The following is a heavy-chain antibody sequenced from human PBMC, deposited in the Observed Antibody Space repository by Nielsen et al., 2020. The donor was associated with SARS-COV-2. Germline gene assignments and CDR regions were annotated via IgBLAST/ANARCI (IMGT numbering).Heavy chain of an antibody. Sequence: GESLKISCAASGFTFSCYWMSWVRQAPGKGLEWVANIKQDGSEKYYVDSVKGRFTISRDNAKNSLYLQMNSLRAEDTAVYYCASSSGYCSGGSCYSVYWGQGTLVTVSS. D-gene: IGHD2-15*01. J-gene: IGHJ4*02. V-gene: IGHV3-7*01. CDR3: ASSSGYCSGGSCYSVY. CDR2: IKQDGSEK. CDR1: GFTFSCYW.